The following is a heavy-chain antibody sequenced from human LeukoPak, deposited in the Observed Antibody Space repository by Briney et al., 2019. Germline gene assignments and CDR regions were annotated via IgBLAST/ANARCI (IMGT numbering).Heavy chain of an antibody. CDR3: ARGQLRFLEWLSFNWFDP. D-gene: IGHD3-3*01. Sequence: SETLSLTCTVSGGSISSGSYYWSWIRQPAGKGLEWIGRIYTSGSTNYNPSPKSRVTISVDTSKNQFSLKLSSVTAADTAVYYCARGQLRFLEWLSFNWFDPWGQGTLVTVSS. CDR1: GGSISSGSYY. J-gene: IGHJ5*02. V-gene: IGHV4-61*02. CDR2: IYTSGST.